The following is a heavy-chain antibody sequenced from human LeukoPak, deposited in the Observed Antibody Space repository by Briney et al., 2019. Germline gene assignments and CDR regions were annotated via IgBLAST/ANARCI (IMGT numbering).Heavy chain of an antibody. CDR2: ISSSSSYI. CDR3: AKDRTLAVAGTCFDY. J-gene: IGHJ4*02. Sequence: GGSLRLSCAASGFTFSSYSMNWVRQAPGKGLEWVSSISSSSSYIYYADSVKGRFTISRDNAKNSLYLQMHSLRAEDTALYYCAKDRTLAVAGTCFDYWGQGTLVTVSS. CDR1: GFTFSSYS. V-gene: IGHV3-21*04. D-gene: IGHD6-19*01.